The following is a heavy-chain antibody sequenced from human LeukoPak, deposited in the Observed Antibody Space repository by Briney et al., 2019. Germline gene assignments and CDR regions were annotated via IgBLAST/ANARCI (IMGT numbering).Heavy chain of an antibody. D-gene: IGHD4-17*01. CDR2: ISSSSSYI. Sequence: GGSLRLSCAASGFTFSSYSMNWVRQAPGKGLEWVSSISSSSSYIYYADSVKGRFTISRDNAKNSLYLQMNSLRAEDTAVYYCARDLNGPTYYGDPMFDPWGQGTLVTVSS. CDR1: GFTFSSYS. J-gene: IGHJ5*02. V-gene: IGHV3-21*04. CDR3: ARDLNGPTYYGDPMFDP.